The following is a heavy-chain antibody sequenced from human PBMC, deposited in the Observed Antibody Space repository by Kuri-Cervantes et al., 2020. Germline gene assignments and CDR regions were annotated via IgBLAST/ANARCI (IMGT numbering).Heavy chain of an antibody. D-gene: IGHD2-2*01. Sequence: SETLSLTCAVYVESFSGYSWTWIRQPPGKGLEWIGEVNHSGSTNYNPSLKSRVTISVDTSKNQFSLRLSSVTAADTAVYYCARDWVVRSVGFDYWGQGTLVTVSS. J-gene: IGHJ4*02. CDR2: VNHSGST. V-gene: IGHV4-34*01. CDR1: VESFSGYS. CDR3: ARDWVVRSVGFDY.